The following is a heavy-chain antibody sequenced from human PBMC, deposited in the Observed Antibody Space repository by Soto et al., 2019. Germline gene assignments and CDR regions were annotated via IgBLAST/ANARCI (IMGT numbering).Heavy chain of an antibody. CDR3: ATEELWGADCYFFKH. J-gene: IGHJ4*02. CDR2: ISGSNNNI. CDR1: GFNLRNYE. D-gene: IGHD2-21*02. Sequence: EVQLLETGGGSVHVGGSLRLSCAVSGFNLRNYEMNWVRQVPGKGLEWISKISGSNNNIYYADSVQGRFTISRDNANNVLFLQMNSLRAEDTATYHCATEELWGADCYFFKHWGQGTLVTVSS. V-gene: IGHV3-48*03.